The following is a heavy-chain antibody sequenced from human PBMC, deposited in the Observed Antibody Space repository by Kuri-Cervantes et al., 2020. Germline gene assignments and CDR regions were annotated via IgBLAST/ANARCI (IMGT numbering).Heavy chain of an antibody. Sequence: GESLKISCAASGFTFSSYGMHWVRQAPGKGLEWAAVISYDGSNKYYADSVKGRFTISRDSSKNTLYLQMDSLRAEDTAVYYCARGWLGGQGTLVTVSS. D-gene: IGHD6-19*01. V-gene: IGHV3-30*03. J-gene: IGHJ4*02. CDR1: GFTFSSYG. CDR2: ISYDGSNK. CDR3: ARGWL.